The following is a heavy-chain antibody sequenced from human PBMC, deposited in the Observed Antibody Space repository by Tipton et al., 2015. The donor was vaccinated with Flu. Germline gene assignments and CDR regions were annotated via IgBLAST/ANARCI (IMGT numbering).Heavy chain of an antibody. J-gene: IGHJ3*02. D-gene: IGHD4-17*01. V-gene: IGHV4-31*03. CDR3: VRDSHAYGIDAFDI. Sequence: TLSLTCTVSGASIGDGGYYWGWVRQRPGKGLEWLGHIYYSGTTYYNPSLMSRISISVDTSKNHFSLTFRSVTAADMAMYYCVRDSHAYGIDAFDIWGQGTLVTVSS. CDR1: GASIGDGGYY. CDR2: IYYSGTT.